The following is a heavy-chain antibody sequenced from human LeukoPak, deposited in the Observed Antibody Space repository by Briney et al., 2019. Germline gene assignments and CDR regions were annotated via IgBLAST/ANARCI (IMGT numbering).Heavy chain of an antibody. CDR2: IYPGDSDT. D-gene: IGHD2-2*01. J-gene: IGHJ3*02. CDR1: GYIFTSYW. CDR3: ARHEFVVVPAGAFDI. Sequence: GASLQISCKGSGYIFTSYWIGWVRQLPGKGLEWMGIIYPGDSDTRYSPSFQGQVTISADKSISTAYLQWSSLKASDTAMYYCARHEFVVVPAGAFDIWGQGTMVTVSS. V-gene: IGHV5-51*01.